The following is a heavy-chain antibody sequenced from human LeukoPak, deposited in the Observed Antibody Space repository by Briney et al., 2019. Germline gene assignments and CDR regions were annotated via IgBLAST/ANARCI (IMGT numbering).Heavy chain of an antibody. CDR1: GDFFTNNS. D-gene: IGHD3-9*01. V-gene: IGHV5-51*01. CDR2: DYPGDSDT. Sequence: GESLKISSRTSGDFFTNNSIGGVRQMPGKGLEWMGIDYPGDSDTRYSPSFQGQVTVSADKSHTTAYLQWSSLRTSDTAMYYCARPGDFHSDCLLDYWGQGTLVTVSS. CDR3: ARPGDFHSDCLLDY. J-gene: IGHJ4*02.